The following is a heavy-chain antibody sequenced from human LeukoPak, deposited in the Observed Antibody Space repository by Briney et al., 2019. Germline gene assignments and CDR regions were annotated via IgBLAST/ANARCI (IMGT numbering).Heavy chain of an antibody. Sequence: ASETLSLTCTVSGGSISSGSYYWSWIRQPAGKGLEWIGRIYTSGSTNHNPSLKSRVTISVDTSKNQFSLKPSSVTAADTALYYCARDSLLPSAMGYYYMDVWGKGTTVTVSS. CDR3: ARDSLLPSAMGYYYMDV. J-gene: IGHJ6*03. CDR2: IYTSGST. V-gene: IGHV4-61*02. D-gene: IGHD2-2*01. CDR1: GGSISSGSYY.